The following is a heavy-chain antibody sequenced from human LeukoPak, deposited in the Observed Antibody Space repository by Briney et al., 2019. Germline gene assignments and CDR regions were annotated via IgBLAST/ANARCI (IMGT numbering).Heavy chain of an antibody. D-gene: IGHD6-19*01. Sequence: GGSLRLSCAASGSTFSSYAMSWVRQAPGKGLEWVSAISGSGGSTSYADSVKGRFTISRDNSKNTLYLQMNSLRAEDTALYYCAKDPYSSGWYGGNYFDYWGQGTLVTVSS. CDR1: GSTFSSYA. CDR2: ISGSGGST. V-gene: IGHV3-23*01. J-gene: IGHJ4*02. CDR3: AKDPYSSGWYGGNYFDY.